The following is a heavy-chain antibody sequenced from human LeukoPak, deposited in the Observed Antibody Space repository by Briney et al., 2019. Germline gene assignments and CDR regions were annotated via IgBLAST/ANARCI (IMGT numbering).Heavy chain of an antibody. CDR1: GGSISSYY. CDR3: AREPGVVVTATDYYYHGMDV. CDR2: IYYSGST. V-gene: IGHV4-59*01. J-gene: IGHJ6*02. D-gene: IGHD2-21*02. Sequence: PSETLSLTCTVSGGSISSYYWSWIRQPPGKGLEWIGYIYYSGSTNYNPSLKSRVTISVDTSKNQFSLKLSSVTAADTAVYYCAREPGVVVTATDYYYHGMDVWGQGTTVTVSS.